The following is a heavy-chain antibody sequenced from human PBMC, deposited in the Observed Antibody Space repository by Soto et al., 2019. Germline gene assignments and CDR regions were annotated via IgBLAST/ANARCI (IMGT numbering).Heavy chain of an antibody. CDR2: IFYSGST. CDR1: GGSISGYY. Sequence: QVQLQESGPGLVKPSETLSLTCTVSGGSISGYYWSWIREPPGKGLEWIGNIFYSGSTNYNPSLKSRVTISVDTSKNQFSLKLSSVTAANTAVFYCARGAAADAFDIWGQGTMFSVSS. D-gene: IGHD6-13*01. J-gene: IGHJ3*02. V-gene: IGHV4-59*01. CDR3: ARGAAADAFDI.